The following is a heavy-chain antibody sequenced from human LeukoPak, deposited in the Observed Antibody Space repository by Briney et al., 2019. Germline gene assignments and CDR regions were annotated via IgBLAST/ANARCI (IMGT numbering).Heavy chain of an antibody. CDR3: ARAPVEMATITGYFYYGMDV. D-gene: IGHD5-24*01. CDR1: EYTFSSYY. Sequence: ASVKVSCKASEYTFSSYYIHWVRQAPGQGLEWMGIINPSGGSTSYAQRFQGRVTITRDTSTNTVYMEVSRLRSEDTAVYYCARAPVEMATITGYFYYGMDVWGQGTTVTVSS. V-gene: IGHV1-46*01. J-gene: IGHJ6*02. CDR2: INPSGGST.